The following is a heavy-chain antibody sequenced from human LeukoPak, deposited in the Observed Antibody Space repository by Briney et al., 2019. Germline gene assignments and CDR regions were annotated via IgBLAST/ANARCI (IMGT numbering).Heavy chain of an antibody. CDR3: ARDTMTPHGY. J-gene: IGHJ4*02. CDR1: GGSFSGYY. V-gene: IGHV4-34*01. Sequence: SETLSLTCAVYGGSFSGYYWSWIRQPPGKGLEWIGEINHSGSTNYNPSLKSRVTISVDTSKNQFSLKLSSVTAADTAVYYCARDTMTPHGYWGQGTLATVSS. CDR2: INHSGST.